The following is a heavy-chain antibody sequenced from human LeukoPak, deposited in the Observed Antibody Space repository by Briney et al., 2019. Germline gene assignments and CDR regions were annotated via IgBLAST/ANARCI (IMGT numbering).Heavy chain of an antibody. CDR1: GFTFSHYW. CDR3: ARDHDYGGY. V-gene: IGHV3-7*01. Sequence: GGSLRLSCAASGFTFSHYWMSWVRQAPGKGLEWVANIKQDGSEKYYVDSVKGRFTISRDNAKNSLYLQMNSLRAEDTAVYYCARDHDYGGYWGQGTLVTVSS. CDR2: IKQDGSEK. J-gene: IGHJ4*02.